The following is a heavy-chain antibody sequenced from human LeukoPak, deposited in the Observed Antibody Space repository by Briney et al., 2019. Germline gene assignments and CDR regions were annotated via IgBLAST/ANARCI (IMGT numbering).Heavy chain of an antibody. D-gene: IGHD3-22*01. J-gene: IGHJ5*02. CDR2: IRGSGGST. CDR1: GFTFSNYA. V-gene: IGHV3-23*01. CDR3: AKDPHYDSSGYSFDP. Sequence: GGSLRLSCAASGFTFSNYAMSWVRQAPGKGLEWVSGIRGSGGSTDYADSVKGRFTISRDNFKNTLYLQMNSLRAEDTAVYCCAKDPHYDSSGYSFDPWGQGTLVTVSS.